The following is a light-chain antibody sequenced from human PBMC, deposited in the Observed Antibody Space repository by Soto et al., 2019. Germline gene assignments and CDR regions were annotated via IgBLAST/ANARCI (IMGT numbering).Light chain of an antibody. CDR2: SNS. V-gene: IGLV1-40*01. Sequence: QSVLTQPPSVSGAPGQRVTISCTGSSSNIGAGYDVLWYQQLPGTAPKLLIYSNSNRPSGVPDRFSGSKSGTSASLAITGLQAEDEADYYCQSYDSSLSGWVFGGGTKVTVL. CDR1: SSNIGAGYD. J-gene: IGLJ3*02. CDR3: QSYDSSLSGWV.